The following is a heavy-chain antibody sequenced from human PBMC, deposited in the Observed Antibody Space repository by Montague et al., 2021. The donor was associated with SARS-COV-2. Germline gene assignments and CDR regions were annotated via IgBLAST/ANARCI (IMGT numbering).Heavy chain of an antibody. V-gene: IGHV4-59*08. Sequence: SETLSLTCAVSGASISGYYWSWIRQPPGKGLEWIGHIYSSGRTTYSPSLKNRVTISVDTSKNQFSLRVTSMAATDAAVYFCARHGAALCSSADCYTENYLDYWGQGTLVAVSS. CDR1: GASISGYY. CDR2: IYSSGRT. D-gene: IGHD2-2*02. CDR3: ARHGAALCSSADCYTENYLDY. J-gene: IGHJ4*02.